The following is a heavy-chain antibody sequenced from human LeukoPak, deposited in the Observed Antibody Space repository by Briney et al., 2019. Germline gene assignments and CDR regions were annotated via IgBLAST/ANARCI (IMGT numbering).Heavy chain of an antibody. CDR3: ARFYCSSTSCSAYFDY. Sequence: SETLSLTCAVYGGSFSGYYWSWIRQPPGKGLEWIGEINHSGSTNYNPSLKSRVTISVDTSKNQFSLKLSSVTAADTAVYYCARFYCSSTSCSAYFDYWGQGTLVTVSS. J-gene: IGHJ4*02. D-gene: IGHD2-2*01. CDR2: INHSGST. V-gene: IGHV4-34*01. CDR1: GGSFSGYY.